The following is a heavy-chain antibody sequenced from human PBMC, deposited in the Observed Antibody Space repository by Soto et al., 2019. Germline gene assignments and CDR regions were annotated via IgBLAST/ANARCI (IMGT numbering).Heavy chain of an antibody. CDR3: ARVPDSSLGTMDV. V-gene: IGHV5-51*01. CDR1: GYRFTTYW. J-gene: IGHJ6*02. CDR2: MFPGDSDA. D-gene: IGHD6-19*01. Sequence: PGDSLQISCKVSGYRFTTYWIGWVRQLPGQGLEWMGVMFPGDSDARYSPSFQGQVTMSADPSTNTAYLEWSSLKAADSAMYYCARVPDSSLGTMDVWGQGTTVTVSS.